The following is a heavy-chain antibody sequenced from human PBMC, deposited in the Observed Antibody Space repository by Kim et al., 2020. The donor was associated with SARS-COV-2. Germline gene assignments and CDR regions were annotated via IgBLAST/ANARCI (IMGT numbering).Heavy chain of an antibody. J-gene: IGHJ4*02. Sequence: ASVKVSCKASGYTFTSYYMHWVRQAPGQGLEWMGIINPSGGSTSYAQKFQGRVTMTRDTSTSTVYMELSSLRSEDTAVYYCARDGPEAYSYGYLVPLVGVVGYWGQGTLVTVSS. CDR3: ARDGPEAYSYGYLVPLVGVVGY. CDR1: GYTFTSYY. V-gene: IGHV1-46*01. D-gene: IGHD5-18*01. CDR2: INPSGGST.